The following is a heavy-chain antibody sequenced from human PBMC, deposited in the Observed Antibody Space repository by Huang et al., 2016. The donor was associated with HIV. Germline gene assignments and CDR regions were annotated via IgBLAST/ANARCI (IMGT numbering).Heavy chain of an antibody. J-gene: IGHJ4*02. CDR1: GGSISSSSYY. CDR2: IYYRGST. V-gene: IGHV4-39*01. CDR3: ARGRSYFDY. Sequence: QLQLQESGPGLVKPSETLSLTCTVSGGSISSSSYYWGWIRQPPGKGLEWIGSIYYRGSTYHNPSLKSRVTISVDTSKNQFSLKLSSVTAADTAVYYCARGRSYFDYWGQGTLVTVSS.